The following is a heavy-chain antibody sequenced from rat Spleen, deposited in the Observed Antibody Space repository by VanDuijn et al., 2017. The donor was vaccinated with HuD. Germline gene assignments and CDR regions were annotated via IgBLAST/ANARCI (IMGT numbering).Heavy chain of an antibody. Sequence: QVQLKESGPGLVQPSETLSLTCTVSGFSLTSYHVSWVRQPPGKGLERMGVIWTGGSTSYNSLLKSRLSITRDTSKSQVFLKMNSLQTEDTAMYFCARIKSLLDVYTTDYFYVMDAWGQGASVTVSS. J-gene: IGHJ4*01. CDR2: IWTGGST. D-gene: IGHD1-6*01. CDR3: ARIKSLLDVYTTDYFYVMDA. CDR1: GFSLTSYH. V-gene: IGHV2-16*01.